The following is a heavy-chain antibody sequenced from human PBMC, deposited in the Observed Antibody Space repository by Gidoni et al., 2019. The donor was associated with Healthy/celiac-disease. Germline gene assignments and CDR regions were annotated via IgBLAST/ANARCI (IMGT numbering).Heavy chain of an antibody. Sequence: EVQLVESGGGLVKPGGSLRLSCADSGFTFSSYSMNWVRQAPGKGLEWVSSISSSSSYIYYADSVKSRFTISRDNAKNSLYLQMNSLRAEDTAVYYWAGSGQWLVLDYWGQGTLVTVSS. CDR3: AGSGQWLVLDY. CDR2: ISSSSSYI. J-gene: IGHJ4*02. V-gene: IGHV3-21*01. D-gene: IGHD6-19*01. CDR1: GFTFSSYS.